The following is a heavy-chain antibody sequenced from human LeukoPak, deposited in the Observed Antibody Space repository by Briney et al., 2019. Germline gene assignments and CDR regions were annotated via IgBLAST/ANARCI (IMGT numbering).Heavy chain of an antibody. CDR3: AKSGYNRFDY. J-gene: IGHJ4*02. V-gene: IGHV3-23*01. CDR2: ISGSDSST. D-gene: IGHD5-24*01. Sequence: GGTQRLSRGTSGFTFSNYAVSWVRHASGKGLEGVTPISGSDSSTDYADSVKGRFTISRDNSKNTLYLQMNSLRADDTAVYYCAKSGYNRFDYWGQGTLVTVSS. CDR1: GFTFSNYA.